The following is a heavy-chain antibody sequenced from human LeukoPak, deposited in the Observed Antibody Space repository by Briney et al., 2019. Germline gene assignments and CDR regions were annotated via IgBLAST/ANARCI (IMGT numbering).Heavy chain of an antibody. V-gene: IGHV3-23*01. Sequence: QTGGSLRLSCAASGFTFSSYWMSWVRQAPGKGLEWVSAISGSGGSTYYADSVKGRFTISRDNSKNTLYLQMNSLRAEDTAVYYCAKPETNTAMGYDYWGQGTLVTVSS. CDR2: ISGSGGST. D-gene: IGHD5-18*01. CDR3: AKPETNTAMGYDY. CDR1: GFTFSSYW. J-gene: IGHJ4*02.